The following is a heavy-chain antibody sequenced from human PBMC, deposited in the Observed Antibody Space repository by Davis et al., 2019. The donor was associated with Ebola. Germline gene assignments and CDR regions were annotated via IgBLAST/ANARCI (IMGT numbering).Heavy chain of an antibody. CDR3: AIPGRSGGSAGGSISGMLV. J-gene: IGHJ6*04. Sequence: ASVKVSCKASGYTFTDYYVHWVRQPPGQVLEWVGRVYPISGVTNYAQKFQGRVSMTRDTSISTAHMEVTSLTSDDTAVYYCAIPGRSGGSAGGSISGMLVWGKGTTVTVSS. CDR1: GYTFTDYY. V-gene: IGHV1-2*06. D-gene: IGHD3-16*01. CDR2: VYPISGVT.